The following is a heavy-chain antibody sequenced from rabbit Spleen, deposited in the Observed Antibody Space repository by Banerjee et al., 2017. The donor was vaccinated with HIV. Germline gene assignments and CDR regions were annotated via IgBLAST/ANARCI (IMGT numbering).Heavy chain of an antibody. V-gene: IGHV1S40*01. CDR2: IDAGSSSFT. CDR1: GISFGISDY. J-gene: IGHJ6*01. Sequence: QSLEESGGGLVQPEGSLTLTCTASGISFGISDYMCWVRQAPGKGLEWIACIDAGSSSFTYHANWAKGRFTISKTSSTTVTLQATSLTAADTATYFCARDSSSSVSSCGMDLWGPGTLVTVS. CDR3: ARDSSSSVSSCGMDL. D-gene: IGHD1-1*01.